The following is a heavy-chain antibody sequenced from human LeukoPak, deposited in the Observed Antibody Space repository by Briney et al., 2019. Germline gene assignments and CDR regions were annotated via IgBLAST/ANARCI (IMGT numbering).Heavy chain of an antibody. Sequence: SETLSLTCAVSGGSFSGYFWSWLRQTPGKGLEWIGKINHSGSTNYNPSHKSRVIISVDTSKIQFSLRLSSMTAADTAVYYCARGSGRFYGMDVWRQGTTVTVSS. V-gene: IGHV4-34*01. CDR1: GGSFSGYF. CDR2: INHSGST. J-gene: IGHJ6*02. CDR3: ARGSGRFYGMDV. D-gene: IGHD3-10*01.